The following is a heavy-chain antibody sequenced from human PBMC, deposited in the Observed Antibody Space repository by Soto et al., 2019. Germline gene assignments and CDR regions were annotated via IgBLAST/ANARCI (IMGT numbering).Heavy chain of an antibody. V-gene: IGHV4-34*01. CDR1: GGSFSGYY. J-gene: IGHJ4*02. CDR2: INHSGST. CDR3: ARITIFGVVDY. D-gene: IGHD3-3*01. Sequence: QVQLQQWGAGLLKPSETLSLTCAVYGGSFSGYYWSWIRQPPGKGLEWIGEINHSGSTNYNPSLKSRVTISVDTSKTQFSLKLSSVTAADTAVYYCARITIFGVVDYWGQGTLVTVSS.